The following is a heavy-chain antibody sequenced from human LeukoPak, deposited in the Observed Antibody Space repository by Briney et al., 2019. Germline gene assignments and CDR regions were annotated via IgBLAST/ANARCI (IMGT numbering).Heavy chain of an antibody. J-gene: IGHJ4*02. D-gene: IGHD3-10*01. V-gene: IGHV3-23*01. CDR3: ARGQSSYGSGNHYYYHFDY. CDR2: IGGGGDRV. CDR1: GFSFNNYA. Sequence: GGSLRLSCAASGFSFNNYAMTWVRQAPGKGLEWVSIIGGGGDRVYYVDSVKGRFTVSRDNSENTLHLQMNSLRAEDTAVYYCARGQSSYGSGNHYYYHFDYWGQGTLVTVSS.